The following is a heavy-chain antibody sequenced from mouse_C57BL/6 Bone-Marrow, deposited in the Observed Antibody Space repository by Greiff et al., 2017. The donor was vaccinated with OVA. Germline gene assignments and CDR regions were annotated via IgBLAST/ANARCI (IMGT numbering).Heavy chain of an antibody. CDR2: INPYNGGT. V-gene: IGHV1-19*01. CDR3: ARGGVYYDYDGFAY. D-gene: IGHD2-4*01. Sequence: EVQLQQSGPVLVKPGASVKMSCKASGYTFTDYYMNWVKQSHGKSLEWIGVINPYNGGTSYNQKFKGKATLTVDKSSSTAYMELNSLTSEDSAVYYGARGGVYYDYDGFAYWGQGTLVTVSA. J-gene: IGHJ3*01. CDR1: GYTFTDYY.